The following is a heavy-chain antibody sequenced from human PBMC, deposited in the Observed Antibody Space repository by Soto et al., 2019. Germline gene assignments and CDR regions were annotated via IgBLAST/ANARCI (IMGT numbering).Heavy chain of an antibody. CDR3: ARGLVVKRPMNTVTTSAVDY. V-gene: IGHV1-69*02. J-gene: IGHJ4*02. Sequence: SVKVSCKASGGTFSSYTISWVRQAPGQGLEWMGRIIPILGIANYAQKFQGRVTITADKSTSTAYMELSSLRSEDTAVYYCARGLVVKRPMNTVTTSAVDYWGQGTLVTVSS. D-gene: IGHD4-17*01. CDR2: IIPILGIA. CDR1: GGTFSSYT.